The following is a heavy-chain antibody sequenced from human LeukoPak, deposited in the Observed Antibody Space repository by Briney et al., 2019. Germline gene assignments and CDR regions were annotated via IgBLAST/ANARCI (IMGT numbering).Heavy chain of an antibody. J-gene: IGHJ4*02. CDR1: GFTFSSYW. D-gene: IGHD2-15*01. CDR2: IKQDGSQN. Sequence: GGSLRLSCAASGFTFSSYWMTWVRQAPGKGLEWVASIKQDGSQNTYVDSVKGRFTISRDNAKNSLYLQMNSLRAEDTAVYYCAKAVCSGGSCYCGYWGQGTLVTVSS. V-gene: IGHV3-7*03. CDR3: AKAVCSGGSCYCGY.